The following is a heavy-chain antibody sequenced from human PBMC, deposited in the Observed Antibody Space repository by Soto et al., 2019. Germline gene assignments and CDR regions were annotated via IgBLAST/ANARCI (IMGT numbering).Heavy chain of an antibody. CDR1: GGTFSSYA. CDR3: ASITYYYDSSGYYKPGDY. V-gene: IGHV1-69*01. J-gene: IGHJ4*02. D-gene: IGHD3-22*01. CDR2: IIPIFGTA. Sequence: QVQLVQSGAEVKKPGSSVKVSCKASGGTFSSYAISWVRQAPGQGLEWMGGIIPIFGTANYAQKFQGRVTITADESTRTAYMELSRLRSEDTAVYYCASITYYYDSSGYYKPGDYWGQGTLVTVSS.